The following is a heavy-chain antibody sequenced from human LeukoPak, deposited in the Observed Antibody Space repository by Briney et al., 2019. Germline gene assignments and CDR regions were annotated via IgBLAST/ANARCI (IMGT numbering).Heavy chain of an antibody. V-gene: IGHV6-1*01. Sequence: SQTLSLTCALSGDSVSTNSVAWNWIRQSPSRGLEWLGRTSYRSKWYNDYAVSVKSRITITPDTSKNQFSLQLSSVTPEDTAVYYCAREAEITRFDYWGQGTLVTVSS. CDR2: TSYRSKWYN. J-gene: IGHJ4*02. CDR3: AREAEITRFDY. CDR1: GDSVSTNSVA. D-gene: IGHD5-24*01.